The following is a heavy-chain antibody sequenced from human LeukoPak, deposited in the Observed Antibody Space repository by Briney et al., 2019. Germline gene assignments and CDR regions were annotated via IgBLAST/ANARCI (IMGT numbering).Heavy chain of an antibody. CDR1: GFTFSNYG. CDR2: IWHDGSNK. J-gene: IGHJ6*03. CDR3: AKDGDAYIEYYYYYMDV. V-gene: IGHV3-33*06. D-gene: IGHD5-24*01. Sequence: GGSLRLSCVSSGFTFSNYGMHWVRQAPGKGLEWVALIWHDGSNKYYADSVRGRVTISRDNSKNTVYLQMNSLTAEDTVVYYCAKDGDAYIEYYYYYMDVWGKGTTVTVSS.